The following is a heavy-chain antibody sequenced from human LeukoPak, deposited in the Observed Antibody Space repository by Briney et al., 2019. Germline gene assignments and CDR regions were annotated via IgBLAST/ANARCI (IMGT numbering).Heavy chain of an antibody. J-gene: IGHJ4*02. V-gene: IGHV4-59*08. CDR3: ARRDIAAAEQFDY. CDR1: GGSISSYY. Sequence: SETLSLTCTVSGGSISSYYWSWIRQPPGKGLEWIGYIYYSGSTNYNPSLKSRVTISVDTSKNQFSLKLSSVTAADTAVYYCARRDIAAAEQFDYWGQGTLVTVSS. CDR2: IYYSGST. D-gene: IGHD6-13*01.